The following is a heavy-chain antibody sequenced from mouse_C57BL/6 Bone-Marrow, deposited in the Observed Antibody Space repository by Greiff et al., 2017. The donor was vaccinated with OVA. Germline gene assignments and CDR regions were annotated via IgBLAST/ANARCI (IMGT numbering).Heavy chain of an antibody. V-gene: IGHV1-59*01. CDR1: GYTFTSYW. D-gene: IGHD1-1*01. CDR3: ARTHYYGSSYWYFDV. Sequence: VQLQQPGAELVRPGTSVKLSCKASGYTFTSYWMHWVKQRPGQGLEWIGVIDPSDSYTNYNQKFKVKATLTVDTSSSTAYMQLSSLTSEDSAVYYCARTHYYGSSYWYFDVWGTGTTVTVSS. J-gene: IGHJ1*03. CDR2: IDPSDSYT.